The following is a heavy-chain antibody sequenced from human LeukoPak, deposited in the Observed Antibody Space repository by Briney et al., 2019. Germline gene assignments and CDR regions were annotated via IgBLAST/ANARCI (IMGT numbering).Heavy chain of an antibody. V-gene: IGHV3-23*01. CDR1: RFSFSAHP. CDR3: ARGSETIFGTVDY. J-gene: IGHJ4*02. D-gene: IGHD3-3*01. CDR2: ISASGDVT. Sequence: PGGSLRLSCEASRFSFSAHPMGWVRRAPGKGLEWVSGISASGDVTFHADPLQGRFTISRDNSENTLYLQMNSLRAEDTAVYYCARGSETIFGTVDYWGQGTLVTVSS.